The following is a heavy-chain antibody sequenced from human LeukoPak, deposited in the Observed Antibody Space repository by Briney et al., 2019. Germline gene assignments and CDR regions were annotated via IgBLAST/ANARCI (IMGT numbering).Heavy chain of an antibody. D-gene: IGHD3-22*01. CDR2: ISGSSRVI. V-gene: IGHV3-48*02. CDR3: ARDMDTSGYTFDY. J-gene: IGHJ4*02. Sequence: GGSLRLSCAASGFTFSSYSMNWVRQAPGKGLEWISYISGSSRVIYYADSVKGRFTISRDNAKNSLYLQVNSLRDEDTAVYYCARDMDTSGYTFDYWGQGTLVTVSS. CDR1: GFTFSSYS.